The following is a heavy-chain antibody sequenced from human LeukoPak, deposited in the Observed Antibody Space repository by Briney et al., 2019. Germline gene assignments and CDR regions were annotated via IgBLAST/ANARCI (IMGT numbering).Heavy chain of an antibody. J-gene: IGHJ5*02. D-gene: IGHD3-10*01. CDR1: GFTFSNYG. CDR2: ISSDGSKT. CDR3: VKGRDTNTWYGGWFDP. Sequence: GGSLRLSCAASGFTFSNYGMHWVRQAPGKGLEWVAVISSDGSKTNYADSVNGRFTISRDNSKNTLHLQMNSLRDEDSAVYYCVKGRDTNTWYGGWFDPWGQGTLVTVSS. V-gene: IGHV3-30*18.